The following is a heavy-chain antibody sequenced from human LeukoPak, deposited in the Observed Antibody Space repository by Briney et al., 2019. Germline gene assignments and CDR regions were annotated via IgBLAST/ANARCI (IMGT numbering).Heavy chain of an antibody. Sequence: GGSLRLSCAASGFTFSSYAMSWVRQAPGKGLEWVSAISGSGGSTYYADSVKGRFTISRDNSKNTLYLQMNSLRAEDTAVYYCRVPPQPNYYHYGMDVWGQGTTVTVSS. CDR1: GFTFSSYA. CDR2: ISGSGGST. J-gene: IGHJ6*02. CDR3: RVPPQPNYYHYGMDV. D-gene: IGHD1-1*01. V-gene: IGHV3-23*01.